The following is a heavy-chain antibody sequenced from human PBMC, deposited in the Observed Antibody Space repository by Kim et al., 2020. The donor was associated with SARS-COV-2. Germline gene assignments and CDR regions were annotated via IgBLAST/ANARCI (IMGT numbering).Heavy chain of an antibody. CDR1: GFTFNDYV. J-gene: IGHJ1*01. D-gene: IGHD6-19*01. CDR2: ITGGSDNI. Sequence: GGSLRLSCAASGFTFNDYVISWVRQAPGKGLEWVSSITGGSDNIFYADSVKGRFTISRDNAKTSVSLELNNLGAEDTAVYYCARWLEGRGSIFQYWGQGTRVSVPS. V-gene: IGHV3-21*06. CDR3: ARWLEGRGSIFQY.